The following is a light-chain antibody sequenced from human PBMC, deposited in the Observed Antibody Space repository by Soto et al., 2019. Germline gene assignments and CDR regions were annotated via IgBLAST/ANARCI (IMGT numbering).Light chain of an antibody. V-gene: IGKV3-15*01. CDR1: QSIRGD. Sequence: EIVMTQSPATLSVSLGEGVTLSCRANQSIRGDLAWYQQKPGQTSMLLIYAASTRATGVPARFSVSGSGTEFTLTISSLQSEDSAVYYCQQFNNWPLTFGGGTKVEIK. J-gene: IGKJ4*01. CDR2: AAS. CDR3: QQFNNWPLT.